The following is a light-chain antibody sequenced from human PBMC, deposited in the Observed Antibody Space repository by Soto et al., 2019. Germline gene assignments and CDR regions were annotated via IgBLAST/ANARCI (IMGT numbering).Light chain of an antibody. Sequence: EIVMTQSPATLSVSPGERATLSCRASQSVSSNLAWYQQKPGQAPRLLIYGASTRATGIPARFSGSGSGTEFTRTISSLQSEDFAFYYCQQYNNWPPYTFGQGTKVDIK. CDR1: QSVSSN. CDR2: GAS. V-gene: IGKV3-15*01. J-gene: IGKJ2*01. CDR3: QQYNNWPPYT.